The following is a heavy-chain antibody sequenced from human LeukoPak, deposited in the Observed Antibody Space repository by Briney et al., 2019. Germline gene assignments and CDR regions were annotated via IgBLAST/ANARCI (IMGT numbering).Heavy chain of an antibody. CDR2: IKQDGSEK. CDR3: ARNAYYYGSGSPLGY. J-gene: IGHJ4*02. CDR1: GFTFSSYW. D-gene: IGHD3-10*01. V-gene: IGHV3-7*01. Sequence: GGSLRLSCAASGFTFSSYWMSWVRQAPGKGLEWVANIKQDGSEKYYVDSVKGPFTISRDDAKDSLYLQMNSLRAEDTAVYYCARNAYYYGSGSPLGYWGQGTLVTVSS.